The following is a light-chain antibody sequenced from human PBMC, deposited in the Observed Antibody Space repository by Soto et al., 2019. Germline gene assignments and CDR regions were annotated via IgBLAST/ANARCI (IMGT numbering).Light chain of an antibody. CDR1: QSVSSTY. CDR3: QQYGNSFVG. J-gene: IGKJ1*01. V-gene: IGKV3-20*01. CDR2: GSS. Sequence: EIVLTQSPGTLSLSQGERATLSCRASQSVSSTYLAWYQHKPGQAPRLLIYGSSSRATGIPDTFSGRGSGTDFTLIISRLEPEDFAVYYCQQYGNSFVGFGLGTKVEIK.